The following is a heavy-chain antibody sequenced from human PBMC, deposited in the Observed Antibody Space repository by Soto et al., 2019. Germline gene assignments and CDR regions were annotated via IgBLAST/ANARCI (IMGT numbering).Heavy chain of an antibody. D-gene: IGHD2-8*02. CDR2: IYYTGTA. CDR3: ARDLNYWSLLIDH. J-gene: IGHJ4*02. V-gene: IGHV3-53*01. Sequence: QPPGKGLEWIGYIYYTGTADYNPSVKGRFTISRDTSKNMLYLQMNSLGAEDTAVYYCARDLNYWSLLIDHWGQGTLVTVSS.